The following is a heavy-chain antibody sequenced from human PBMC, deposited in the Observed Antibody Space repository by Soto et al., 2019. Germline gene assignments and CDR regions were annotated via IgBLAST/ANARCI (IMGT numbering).Heavy chain of an antibody. CDR3: ARGMTTLGGRIGYNHNGMEG. Sequence: GASVKVSCKASGGTFSTSAISWVRKAPGQGLEWMGGIIHILGTTKTAQKFKGRIIITADESTTTAYMELSSLRSEDTAMYYCARGMTTLGGRIGYNHNGMEGWGQGTTVNVS. CDR1: GGTFSTSA. V-gene: IGHV1-69*13. CDR2: IIHILGTT. D-gene: IGHD3-16*02. J-gene: IGHJ6*01.